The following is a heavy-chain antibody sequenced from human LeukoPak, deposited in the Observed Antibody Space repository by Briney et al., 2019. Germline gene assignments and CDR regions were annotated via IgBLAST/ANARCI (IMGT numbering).Heavy chain of an antibody. CDR3: AKCVWQQLDYGMDV. CDR1: GFTFSSYA. D-gene: IGHD6-13*01. Sequence: GGSLRLSCAASGFTFSSYAMSWVRQAPGKGLEWVSAISGSGGSTYYADSVKGRFTISKDNSKNTLYLQMNSLRAEDTAVYYCAKCVWQQLDYGMDVWGKGTTVTVSS. CDR2: ISGSGGST. V-gene: IGHV3-23*01. J-gene: IGHJ6*04.